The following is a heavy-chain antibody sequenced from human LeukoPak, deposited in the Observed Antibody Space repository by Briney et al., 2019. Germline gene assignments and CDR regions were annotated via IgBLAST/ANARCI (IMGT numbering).Heavy chain of an antibody. D-gene: IGHD6-13*01. J-gene: IGHJ6*03. Sequence: NPSETLSLTCAVYGGSFSGYYWSWIRQPPGKGLEWIGEINHSGSTNYNPSLKSRVTISVDTSKNQFSLKLSSVTAADTAVYYCARQGIVSSSWASYYYYYYMDVWGKGTTVTISS. CDR3: ARQGIVSSSWASYYYYYYMDV. CDR1: GGSFSGYY. CDR2: INHSGST. V-gene: IGHV4-34*01.